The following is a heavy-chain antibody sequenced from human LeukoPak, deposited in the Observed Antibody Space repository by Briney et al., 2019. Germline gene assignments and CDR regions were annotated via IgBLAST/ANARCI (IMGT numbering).Heavy chain of an antibody. CDR3: ARTLGNIAVAADNYYDGMDV. CDR2: IDWDDVK. J-gene: IGHJ6*04. D-gene: IGHD6-19*01. Sequence: ESGPALVKPTQTLTLTCTFSVFSLSTSGICLSWIRQPPGKALEWLALIDWDDVKYYSKSLKTRLTISKATSKNQVVLTMTNMDPVDTATYYCARTLGNIAVAADNYYDGMDVWGKGTTVTVSS. V-gene: IGHV2-70*01. CDR1: VFSLSTSGIC.